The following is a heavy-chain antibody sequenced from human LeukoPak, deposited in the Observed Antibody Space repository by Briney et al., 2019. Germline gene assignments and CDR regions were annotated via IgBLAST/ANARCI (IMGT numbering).Heavy chain of an antibody. CDR1: GDSVSSNSAA. Sequence: SQTLSLTCAISGDSVSSNSAAWNWIRQSPSRGLEWLGRTYYRSKWYNDYAVSAKSRITINPDTSKNQFSLQLNSVTPEDTAVYYCARGLLWFGEYAFDIWGQGTMVTVSS. CDR2: TYYRSKWYN. V-gene: IGHV6-1*01. CDR3: ARGLLWFGEYAFDI. D-gene: IGHD3-10*01. J-gene: IGHJ3*02.